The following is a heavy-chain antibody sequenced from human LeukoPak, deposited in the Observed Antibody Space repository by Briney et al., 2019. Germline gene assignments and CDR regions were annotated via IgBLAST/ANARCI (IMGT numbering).Heavy chain of an antibody. CDR1: GNYW. Sequence: GGSLRLSCAASGNYWMHWVRQAPGRGLEYVSAISSNGVSTYYADSVKGRFTISRDNSKNTLYLQMSSLRAEDTAVYYCVKVSGSDWYYYFDYWGQGSLVTVSS. D-gene: IGHD6-19*01. CDR2: ISSNGVST. V-gene: IGHV3-64D*06. CDR3: VKVSGSDWYYYFDY. J-gene: IGHJ4*02.